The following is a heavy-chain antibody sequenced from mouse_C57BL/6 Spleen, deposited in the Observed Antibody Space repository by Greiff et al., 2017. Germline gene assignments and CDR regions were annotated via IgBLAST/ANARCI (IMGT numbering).Heavy chain of an antibody. Sequence: EVMLVESGGGLVKPGGSLKLSCAASGFTFSSYAMSWVRQTPEKRLEWVATISDGGSYTYYPDNVKGRFTISRDNAKNNLYLQMSHLKSEDTAMYYCARGPRYGSSWYFDVWGTGTTVTVSS. D-gene: IGHD1-1*01. V-gene: IGHV5-4*03. J-gene: IGHJ1*03. CDR1: GFTFSSYA. CDR3: ARGPRYGSSWYFDV. CDR2: ISDGGSYT.